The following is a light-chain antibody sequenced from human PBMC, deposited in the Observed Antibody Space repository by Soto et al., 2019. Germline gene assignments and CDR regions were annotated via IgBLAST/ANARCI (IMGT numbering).Light chain of an antibody. Sequence: DVVMPQSPLSLPVNLGEPAAISCRSTQSLVHSDGDTYLSWFHQRPGQSPRRLIFRVSKRDFGVPPRFIGSGSGTDFTLEITSVEAEDVGVYYCMQCTHWPPYTFGQGTRLEIK. CDR2: RVS. CDR1: QSLVHSDGDTY. CDR3: MQCTHWPPYT. J-gene: IGKJ2*01. V-gene: IGKV2-30*02.